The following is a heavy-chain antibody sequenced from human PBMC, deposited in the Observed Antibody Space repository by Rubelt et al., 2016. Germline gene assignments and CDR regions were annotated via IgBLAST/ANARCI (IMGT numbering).Heavy chain of an antibody. CDR3: ARDYPYWYFDL. CDR2: ISSDGIST. V-gene: IGHV3-74*01. J-gene: IGHJ2*01. Sequence: EVQLVESGGGLVQPGGSLRLSCAASGFTFSEFWMHWVRQAPGKGLVWVSRISSDGISTGYADSVKGRFTISRDNAKNTLYLEMHSLRAEDTAVYYCARDYPYWYFDLWGRCTLVTVSS. CDR1: GFTFSEFW.